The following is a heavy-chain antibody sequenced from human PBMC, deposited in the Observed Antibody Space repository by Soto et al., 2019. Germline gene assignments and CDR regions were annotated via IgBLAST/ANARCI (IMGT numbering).Heavy chain of an antibody. V-gene: IGHV1-3*01. J-gene: IGHJ4*02. D-gene: IGHD6-13*01. CDR3: AVYSSSWAFDY. CDR1: GYTFTSYA. CDR2: INAGNGNT. Sequence: ASVKVSCKASGYTFTSYAMHWVRQAPGQRLEWMGWINAGNGNTKYSQKFRGRVTITRDTSASTAYMELSSLRSEDTAVYYCAVYSSSWAFDYWGQGTLVTVSS.